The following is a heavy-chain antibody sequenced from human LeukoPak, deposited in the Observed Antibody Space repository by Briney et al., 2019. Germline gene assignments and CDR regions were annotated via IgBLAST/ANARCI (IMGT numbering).Heavy chain of an antibody. CDR2: VHYSAIT. CDR1: GASIRSYY. Sequence: SETLSLTCTVSGASIRSYYWSWIRQPPGKGLEWIAYVHYSAITNYNPSLKSRVSISVDTSKSQFSLSLSSVTAADTAVYYCARRGNPWNDFDSWGQGTLVTVSS. CDR3: ARRGNPWNDFDS. D-gene: IGHD1-1*01. J-gene: IGHJ4*02. V-gene: IGHV4-59*08.